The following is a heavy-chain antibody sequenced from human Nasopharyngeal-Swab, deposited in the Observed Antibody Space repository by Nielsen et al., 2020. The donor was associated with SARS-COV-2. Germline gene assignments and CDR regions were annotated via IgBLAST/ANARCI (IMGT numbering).Heavy chain of an antibody. CDR1: GFTFGDYA. D-gene: IGHD2-2*01. Sequence: GGSLRLSCTTSGFTFGDYAMSWVHQAPGKGLEWVGFIRSEANGGTAEYAVSVEGRFSISRDDSKSIAYLQMNSLKTEDTAVYYCTGYSTIFYWGQGTLVTVSS. V-gene: IGHV3-49*04. J-gene: IGHJ4*02. CDR3: TGYSTIFY. CDR2: IRSEANGGTA.